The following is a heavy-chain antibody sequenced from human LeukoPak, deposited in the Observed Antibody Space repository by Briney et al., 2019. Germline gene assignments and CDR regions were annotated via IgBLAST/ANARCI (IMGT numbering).Heavy chain of an antibody. Sequence: ASVKVSCKASGYTFTGYCMYWVRQAPGQGLEWMGWINPNSGGTTYAQKFQGRVTMTRDTSISTAYMELSRLRSDDTAVYYCARAEQQLVLAVDYWGQGTLVTVSS. J-gene: IGHJ4*02. V-gene: IGHV1-2*02. CDR2: INPNSGGT. CDR3: ARAEQQLVLAVDY. D-gene: IGHD6-13*01. CDR1: GYTFTGYC.